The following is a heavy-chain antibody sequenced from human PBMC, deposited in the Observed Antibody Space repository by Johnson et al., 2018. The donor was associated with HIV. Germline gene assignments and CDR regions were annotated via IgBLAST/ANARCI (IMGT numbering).Heavy chain of an antibody. D-gene: IGHD1-26*01. CDR3: AKWGSMRATSAFDI. CDR1: GFTFDDYA. CDR2: ISWNSGSI. J-gene: IGHJ3*02. Sequence: VQLVESGGGLVQPGRSLRLSCAASGFTFDDYAMHWVRQAPGKGLAWVSGISWNSGSIGYADSVKGRFTIPRDNSKNTLYLQMNSLRAEDTAVYYCAKWGSMRATSAFDIWGQGTMVTVSS. V-gene: IGHV3-9*01.